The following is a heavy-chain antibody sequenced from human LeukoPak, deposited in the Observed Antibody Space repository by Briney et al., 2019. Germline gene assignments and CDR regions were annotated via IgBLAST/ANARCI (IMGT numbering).Heavy chain of an antibody. CDR2: IAHDGSNK. CDR1: GFTFSNAW. CDR3: ARDYSGKYTFDY. D-gene: IGHD1-26*01. Sequence: SGGSLRLSCAASGFTFSNAWMSWVRQAPGKGLEWVAVIAHDGSNKDYADSVKGRFTISRDNSKDTLYLQMNSLRDEDTAVYYCARDYSGKYTFDYWGQGTLVTVSS. V-gene: IGHV3-30*03. J-gene: IGHJ4*02.